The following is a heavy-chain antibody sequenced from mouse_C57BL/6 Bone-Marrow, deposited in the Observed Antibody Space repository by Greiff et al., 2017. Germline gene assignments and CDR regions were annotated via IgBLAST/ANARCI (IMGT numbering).Heavy chain of an antibody. CDR3: ARVGYDGYYDYAMDY. J-gene: IGHJ4*01. CDR1: GYTFTGYG. D-gene: IGHD2-3*01. Sequence: QVHVKQSGAELARPGASVKLSCKASGYTFTGYGISWVKQRTGQGLEWIGEIYPRSGNTYYNEKFKGKATLTADKSSSTAYMELRSLTSEDSAVYFCARVGYDGYYDYAMDYWGQGTSVTVSS. CDR2: IYPRSGNT. V-gene: IGHV1-81*01.